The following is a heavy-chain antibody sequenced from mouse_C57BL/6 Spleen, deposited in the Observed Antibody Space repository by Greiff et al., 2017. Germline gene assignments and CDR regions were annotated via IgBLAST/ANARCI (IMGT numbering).Heavy chain of an antibody. J-gene: IGHJ2*01. CDR2: IDPSDSET. V-gene: IGHV1-52*01. CDR1: GYTFTSYW. CDR3: AREATVVATKFDY. D-gene: IGHD1-1*01. Sequence: QVQLQQPGAELVRPGSSVKLSCKASGYTFTSYWMHWVKQRPIQGLEWIGNIDPSDSETHYNQKFKDKATLTVDKSSSTAYMQLSRLTAEYSSVYYCAREATVVATKFDYWGQGTTLTVSS.